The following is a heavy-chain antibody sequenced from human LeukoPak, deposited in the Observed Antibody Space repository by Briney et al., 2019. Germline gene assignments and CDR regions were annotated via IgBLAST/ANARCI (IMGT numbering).Heavy chain of an antibody. CDR1: GFNFGDYG. D-gene: IGHD5-24*01. Sequence: MTGGSLRLSCTGSGFNFGDYGLSWVRQAPGKGLEWIGEINHSGSTNYNPTLKSRVTISVDTSKNQFSLKLSSVTVADTAVYYCARHVRRWLQTTFDYWGQGTLVTVSS. V-gene: IGHV4-34*01. CDR2: INHSGST. J-gene: IGHJ4*02. CDR3: ARHVRRWLQTTFDY.